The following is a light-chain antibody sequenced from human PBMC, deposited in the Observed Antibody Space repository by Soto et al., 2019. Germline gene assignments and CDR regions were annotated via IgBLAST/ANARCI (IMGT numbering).Light chain of an antibody. CDR2: DVS. CDR1: SSDVGGYNY. Sequence: QSALTQPASVSGSPGQSITISCTGTSSDVGGYNYVSWYQQHPGKAPKLMIYDVSNRPSGISNRFSGYKSDNTASLTISGLQAEDEADYYCSSYTSNNTLVFGGGTQLTVL. J-gene: IGLJ2*01. CDR3: SSYTSNNTLV. V-gene: IGLV2-14*03.